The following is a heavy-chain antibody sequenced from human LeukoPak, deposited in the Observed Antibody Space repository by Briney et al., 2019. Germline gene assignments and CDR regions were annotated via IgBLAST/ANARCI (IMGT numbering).Heavy chain of an antibody. J-gene: IGHJ4*02. V-gene: IGHV3-23*01. D-gene: IGHD2-8*02. CDR1: GFTFSSYA. CDR2: ISGSGGST. CDR3: AKRSGAGGPFDY. Sequence: GGSLRLSCAASGFTFSSYAMNWVRQAPGKGLEWVSTISGSGGSTYYADSVKGRFTISRDNSKNTLCLQMDSLRAEDTAVYYCAKRSGAGGPFDYWGQGILVTVSS.